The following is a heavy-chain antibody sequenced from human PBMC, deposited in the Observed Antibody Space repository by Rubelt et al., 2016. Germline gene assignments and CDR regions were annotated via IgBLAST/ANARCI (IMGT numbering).Heavy chain of an antibody. CDR2: IIPILGIA. Sequence: KASGGTFSSYAISWVRQAPGQGLEWMGRIIPILGIANYAQKFQGRVTITADKSTSTAYMELSSLRSEDTAVYYCAREPHASMTTVTTEDYWGQGTLVTVSS. V-gene: IGHV1-69*04. J-gene: IGHJ4*02. D-gene: IGHD4-17*01. CDR1: GGTFSSYA. CDR3: AREPHASMTTVTTEDY.